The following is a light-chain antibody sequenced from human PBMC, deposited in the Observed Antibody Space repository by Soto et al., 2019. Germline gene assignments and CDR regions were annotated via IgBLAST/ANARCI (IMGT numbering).Light chain of an antibody. J-gene: IGLJ2*01. V-gene: IGLV1-40*01. CDR3: QSYENSLSGSV. CDR2: GNS. Sequence: QSVLTQPPSVSGAPGQRVTISCTGSSSNIGAGYGVHWYQQLPGTAPKLLIYGNSNRPSGVPDRFSGSKSGTSASLAITGLQAEDEADYYCQSYENSLSGSVFGGGTKVTVL. CDR1: SSNIGAGYG.